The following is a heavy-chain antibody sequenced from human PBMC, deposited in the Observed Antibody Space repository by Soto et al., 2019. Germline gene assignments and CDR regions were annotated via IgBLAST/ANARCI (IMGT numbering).Heavy chain of an antibody. CDR1: GFIFSRHW. V-gene: IGHV3-74*01. CDR3: VRDSNWSYDY. Sequence: PGGSLRLSCAASGFIFSRHWMHWFRRAPGKGLVWVSHIGPDGSNIRDADSVQGRFTISRDNARNTLYLQMNSLRDEDTAMYYCVRDSNWSYDYWGQGILVTVSS. CDR2: IGPDGSNI. D-gene: IGHD4-4*01. J-gene: IGHJ4*02.